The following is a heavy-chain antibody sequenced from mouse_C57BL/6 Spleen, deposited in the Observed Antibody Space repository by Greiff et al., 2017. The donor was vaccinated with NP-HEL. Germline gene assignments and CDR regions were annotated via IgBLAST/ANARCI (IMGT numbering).Heavy chain of an antibody. Sequence: EVHLVESGGGLVKPGGSLKLSCAASGFTFSSYAMSWVRQTPEKRLEWVATISDGGSYTYYPDNVKGRFTISRDNAKNNLYLQMSHLKSEDTAMYYCARAGYYGSRFYWYFDVWGTGTTVTVSS. CDR1: GFTFSSYA. CDR3: ARAGYYGSRFYWYFDV. D-gene: IGHD1-1*01. J-gene: IGHJ1*03. CDR2: ISDGGSYT. V-gene: IGHV5-4*01.